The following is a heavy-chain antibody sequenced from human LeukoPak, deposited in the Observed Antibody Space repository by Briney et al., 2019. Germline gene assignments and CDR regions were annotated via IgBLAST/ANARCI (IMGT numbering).Heavy chain of an antibody. Sequence: GASVKVSCKASGYIFTAYYIHWVRQAPGQGLEWMGWLNPTSGGTNFAQKFQGRVTISGDTSISTAYMELGRLTSDDTAIYYCARDYGTVPAANSPDYWGQGTLVTVSS. V-gene: IGHV1-2*02. CDR1: GYIFTAYY. CDR3: ARDYGTVPAANSPDY. D-gene: IGHD2-2*01. CDR2: LNPTSGGT. J-gene: IGHJ4*02.